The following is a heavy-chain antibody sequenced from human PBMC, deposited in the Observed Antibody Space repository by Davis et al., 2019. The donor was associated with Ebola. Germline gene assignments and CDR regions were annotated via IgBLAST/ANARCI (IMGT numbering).Heavy chain of an antibody. Sequence: ASVKVSCKVSGYTLTELSMHWVRQAPGKGLEWMGGFDPEDGETIYAQKFQGRVTMTEDTSTDTAYMELSSLRSEDTAVYYCATGDSGYDSMDYYYYGMDVWGQGTTVTVSS. CDR2: FDPEDGET. J-gene: IGHJ6*02. V-gene: IGHV1-24*01. CDR3: ATGDSGYDSMDYYYYGMDV. D-gene: IGHD5-12*01. CDR1: GYTLTELS.